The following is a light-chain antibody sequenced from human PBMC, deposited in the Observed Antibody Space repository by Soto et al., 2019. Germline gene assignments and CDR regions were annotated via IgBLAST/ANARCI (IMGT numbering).Light chain of an antibody. V-gene: IGKV1-5*03. CDR2: KAS. Sequence: EIKMTQSPSTLSAYAGDRVTITCWASQYINSWLAWYQHKPGKAPKFLIYKASLWDSGIPSRFSGSGSGTEFTLTISSLQPDDFATYYCQQYTSYSLTFGGGTKVDI. J-gene: IGKJ4*01. CDR1: QYINSW. CDR3: QQYTSYSLT.